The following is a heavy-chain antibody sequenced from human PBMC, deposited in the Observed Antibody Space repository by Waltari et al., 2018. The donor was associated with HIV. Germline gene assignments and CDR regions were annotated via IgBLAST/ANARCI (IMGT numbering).Heavy chain of an antibody. J-gene: IGHJ2*01. CDR3: AKDFYSVVTATYFDL. V-gene: IGHV3-30*02. CDR1: GFTFSSYG. D-gene: IGHD2-21*02. Sequence: QVQLVESGGGVVQPGGFLRLSCAASGFTFSSYGLHWVRQAPGKGLEWVAVIRYDGSTTYYADSVKGRVTISRDNSKNTLYLQMNSLRAEDTAVYYCAKDFYSVVTATYFDLWGRGTLVTVSS. CDR2: IRYDGSTT.